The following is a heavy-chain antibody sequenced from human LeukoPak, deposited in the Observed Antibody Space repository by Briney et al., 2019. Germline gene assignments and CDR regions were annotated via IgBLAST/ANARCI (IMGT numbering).Heavy chain of an antibody. V-gene: IGHV3-20*04. CDR2: INWNGGST. CDR1: GFTFDDYG. Sequence: GGSLRLSCAASGFTFDDYGMSWVRQAPGKGLERVSGINWNGGSTGYADSVKGRFTISRDNAKNSLYLQMNSLRAEDTAVYYCARDMIIIVSGWSHDAFDIWGQGTMVTVSS. D-gene: IGHD6-19*01. J-gene: IGHJ3*02. CDR3: ARDMIIIVSGWSHDAFDI.